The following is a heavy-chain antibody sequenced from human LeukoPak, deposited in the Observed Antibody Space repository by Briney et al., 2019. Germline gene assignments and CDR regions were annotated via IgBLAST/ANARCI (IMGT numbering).Heavy chain of an antibody. J-gene: IGHJ3*02. CDR3: ATLTGGDDAFDI. V-gene: IGHV4-61*10. CDR2: IFYTGST. Sequence: SETLSLTCTVSGGSISSGSYYWSWIRQPAGKGLEWIGYIFYTGSTNYNPSLKSRVTISVLTSKNRFSLKLSSVTAADTAVYYCATLTGGDDAFDIWGQGTMVTVSS. D-gene: IGHD4-23*01. CDR1: GGSISSGSYY.